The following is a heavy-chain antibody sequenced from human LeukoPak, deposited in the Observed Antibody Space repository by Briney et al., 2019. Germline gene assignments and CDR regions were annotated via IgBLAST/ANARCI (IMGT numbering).Heavy chain of an antibody. J-gene: IGHJ4*02. CDR2: INPNSGDT. D-gene: IGHD5-18*01. CDR1: GYIFTGYY. Sequence: ASVKVSCKASGYIFTGYYMHWVRQAPGQGLEWMGWINPNSGDTNYAQKFQGRVTMTRDTSISTAYMELSRLRSDDTAVYYCARGPKQLWSHYWGQGTLVTVSS. V-gene: IGHV1-2*02. CDR3: ARGPKQLWSHY.